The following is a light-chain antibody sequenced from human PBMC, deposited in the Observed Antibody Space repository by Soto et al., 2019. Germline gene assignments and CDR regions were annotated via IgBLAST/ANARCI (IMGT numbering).Light chain of an antibody. J-gene: IGKJ1*01. V-gene: IGKV3-15*01. CDR2: GAS. Sequence: EIVMTQSPATLSVSPGERATLSCRASQSVSSNLAWYQQKPGQAPRLLIYGASTRATVITARFSGSGSGTEFNLTFGSLHAEDFAVYYCQHYNNWPRTFDIGTKVEIK. CDR3: QHYNNWPRT. CDR1: QSVSSN.